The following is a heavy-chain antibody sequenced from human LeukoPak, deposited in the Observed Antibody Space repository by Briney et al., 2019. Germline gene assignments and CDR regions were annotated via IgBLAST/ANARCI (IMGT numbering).Heavy chain of an antibody. CDR3: ARKPGTTVYFDY. CDR2: INPSGGST. V-gene: IGHV1-46*01. J-gene: IGHJ4*02. CDR1: GYTFTSYY. Sequence: ASVKVSCKASGYTFTSYYMHWVRQAPGQGLEWMGIINPSGGSTSYAQKFQGRVTMTRDTSTSTVYTELSSLRPEDTAVYYCARKPGTTVYFDYWGQGTLVTVSS. D-gene: IGHD1-7*01.